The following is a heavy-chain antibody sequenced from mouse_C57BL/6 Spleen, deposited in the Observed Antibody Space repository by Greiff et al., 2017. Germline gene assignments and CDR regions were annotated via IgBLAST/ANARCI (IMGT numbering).Heavy chain of an antibody. CDR1: GYTFTSYW. J-gene: IGHJ2*01. V-gene: IGHV1-61*01. CDR3: ARRAGFSDFDY. Sequence: QVQLQQPGAELVRPGSSVKLSCKASGYTFTSYWMDWVKQRPGQGLEWIGNIYPSDSETHYNQKFKDKATLTVDKSSSTAYMPLRSLTSEDSAVYYCARRAGFSDFDYRGQGTTLTVSS. CDR2: IYPSDSET. D-gene: IGHD3-1*01.